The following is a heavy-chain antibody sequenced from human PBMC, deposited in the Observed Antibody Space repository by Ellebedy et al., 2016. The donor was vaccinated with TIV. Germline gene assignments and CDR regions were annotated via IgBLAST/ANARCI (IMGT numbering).Heavy chain of an antibody. V-gene: IGHV3-21*01. Sequence: GESLKISCAASGFTFSRYTMNWVRQAPGKGLEWVSSISSSSSYIYYADSVKGRFTISSDNAKNSLYLQMNRLRAEDTAVYYCASTPTELLLAFDIWGQGTMVTVSS. CDR3: ASTPTELLLAFDI. D-gene: IGHD2/OR15-2a*01. CDR1: GFTFSRYT. CDR2: ISSSSSYI. J-gene: IGHJ3*02.